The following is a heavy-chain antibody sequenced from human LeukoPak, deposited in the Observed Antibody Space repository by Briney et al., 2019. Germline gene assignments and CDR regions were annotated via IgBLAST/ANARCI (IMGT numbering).Heavy chain of an antibody. CDR1: GFTFDDYA. Sequence: GGSLRLSCAASGFTFDDYAMHWVRQAPGKGLEWVSGISWNSGSIGYADSVKGRFTISRDNAKNSLYLQMNSLRAEDTAVYYCATSFGPHFDYWGQGTLVTVSS. CDR3: ATSFGPHFDY. J-gene: IGHJ4*02. CDR2: ISWNSGSI. V-gene: IGHV3-9*01. D-gene: IGHD3-10*01.